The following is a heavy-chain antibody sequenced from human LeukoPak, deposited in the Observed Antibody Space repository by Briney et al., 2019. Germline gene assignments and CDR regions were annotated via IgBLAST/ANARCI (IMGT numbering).Heavy chain of an antibody. CDR2: ISSSGSYI. CDR1: GFTFSTYS. CDR3: AKLSDYYDSSGYSVY. V-gene: IGHV3-21*01. J-gene: IGHJ4*02. D-gene: IGHD3-22*01. Sequence: PGGSLRLSCAASGFTFSTYSMNWVRQAPGKGLEWVSSISSSGSYIYYADSVKGRFTISRDNAKNSLYLQMNSLRADDTAVYYCAKLSDYYDSSGYSVYWGQGTLVTVSS.